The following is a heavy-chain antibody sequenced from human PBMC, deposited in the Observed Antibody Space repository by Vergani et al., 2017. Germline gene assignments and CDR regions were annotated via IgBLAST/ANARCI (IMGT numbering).Heavy chain of an antibody. CDR1: GGSISSGDYY. Sequence: QVQLQESGPGLVKPSQTLSLTCTVSGGSISSGDYYWSWIRQPPGKGLEWIGYIYYSGSTYYNPSLKSRVTISVDKSKNQFSLKLSSVTAADTAVYYCARDRRPTAAHYYGMDVWGQGTTVTVSS. V-gene: IGHV4-30-4*01. CDR3: ARDRRPTAAHYYGMDV. D-gene: IGHD6-25*01. CDR2: IYYSGST. J-gene: IGHJ6*02.